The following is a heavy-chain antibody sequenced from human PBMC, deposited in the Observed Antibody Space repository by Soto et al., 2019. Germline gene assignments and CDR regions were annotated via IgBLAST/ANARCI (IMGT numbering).Heavy chain of an antibody. CDR2: ISYDGSNK. CDR3: AKEGDSYGYSWFDP. D-gene: IGHD5-18*01. J-gene: IGHJ5*02. Sequence: SLRLSCAASGFTFSSYGMHWVRQAPGKGLEWVAVISYDGSNKYYADSVKGRFTISRDNSKNTLYLQMNSLRAEDTAVYYCAKEGDSYGYSWFDPWGQGTLVTVSS. V-gene: IGHV3-30*18. CDR1: GFTFSSYG.